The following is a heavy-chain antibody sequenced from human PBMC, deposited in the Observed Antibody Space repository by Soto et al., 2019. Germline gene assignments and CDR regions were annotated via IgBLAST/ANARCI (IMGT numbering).Heavy chain of an antibody. J-gene: IGHJ6*02. Sequence: ASVKVSCKASGYTFATCAMHWVRQAPGQRLEWMGWINAGNGNTKYSQKFQGRVTITRDTSASTAYMELSSLTSEDTAVYYCARDFLWSRGHYYYGMDVWGQGTTVTVSS. V-gene: IGHV1-3*01. D-gene: IGHD3-10*01. CDR2: INAGNGNT. CDR1: GYTFATCA. CDR3: ARDFLWSRGHYYYGMDV.